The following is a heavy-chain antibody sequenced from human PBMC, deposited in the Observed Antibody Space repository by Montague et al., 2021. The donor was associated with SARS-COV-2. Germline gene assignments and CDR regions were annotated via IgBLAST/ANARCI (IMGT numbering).Heavy chain of an antibody. Sequence: SETLSLTCTVSAGSINNYYWCWIRQSAGKGLEWIGRIYPSGDTNYNPSLKSRVTVSVDTSKSQFSLNLSSLTVADTAVYYCASSYGSGYYGFDYWGQGIPVTVSS. CDR1: AGSINNYY. CDR3: ASSYGSGYYGFDY. V-gene: IGHV4-4*07. CDR2: IYPSGDT. D-gene: IGHD3-10*01. J-gene: IGHJ4*02.